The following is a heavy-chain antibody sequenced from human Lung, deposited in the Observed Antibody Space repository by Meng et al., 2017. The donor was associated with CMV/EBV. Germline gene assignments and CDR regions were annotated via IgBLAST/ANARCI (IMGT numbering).Heavy chain of an antibody. J-gene: IGHJ4*02. CDR1: GGSISRSNW. D-gene: IGHD6-19*01. CDR2: IYNSGTT. CDR3: ASFPPHGNQWLVTDY. V-gene: IGHV4-4*02. Sequence: QGQLQGSGPGTGKPSGTLYRTVAVSGGSISRSNWWSWRRPPAGKGLEWIGDIYNSGTTNNHPSLNRLVTISVDKYNDQFSMQLSFVTAADTAVYYCASFPPHGNQWLVTDYWGQGTLVTVSS.